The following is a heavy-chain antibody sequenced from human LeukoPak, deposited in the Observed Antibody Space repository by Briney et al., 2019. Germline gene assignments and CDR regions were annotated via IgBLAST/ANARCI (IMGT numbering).Heavy chain of an antibody. J-gene: IGHJ3*02. CDR3: ARPVGSGWEDNAFDI. V-gene: IGHV3-30-3*01. D-gene: IGHD6-19*01. CDR2: ISYDGSNK. CDR1: GFTFSSYA. Sequence: GGSLRLSCAASGFTFSSYAMHWVRQAPGKGLEWVAVISYDGSNKYYADSVKGRFTISRDNSKNTLYLQMNSLRAEDTAVYYCARPVGSGWEDNAFDIWGQGTMVTVSS.